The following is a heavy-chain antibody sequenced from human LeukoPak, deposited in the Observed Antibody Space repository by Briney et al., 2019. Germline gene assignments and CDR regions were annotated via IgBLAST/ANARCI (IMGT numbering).Heavy chain of an antibody. CDR1: GFTFDDYA. J-gene: IGHJ4*02. CDR3: ARWWGWFRDY. CDR2: ISCNGGNI. Sequence: GGSLRLSCAASGFTFDDYAMHWVRQAPGQGLEWGSGISCNGGNIGYADSVKGRFTISRDNAKNSLYLQMNSLRAEDTAVYYCARWWGWFRDYWGQGTLVTVSS. D-gene: IGHD5-24*01. V-gene: IGHV3-9*01.